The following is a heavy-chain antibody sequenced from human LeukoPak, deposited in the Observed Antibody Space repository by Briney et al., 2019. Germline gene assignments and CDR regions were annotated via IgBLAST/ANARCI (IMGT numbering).Heavy chain of an antibody. V-gene: IGHV3-74*01. J-gene: IGHJ5*02. Sequence: GGSLRLSCAASGFTFSSYAMHWVRQAPGKGLVWVSRIKSDGSTTTYADSVKGRFTISRDNAKNTLYLQMNSLKAEDTAVYYCARSDWFDPWGQGTLVTVSS. CDR3: ARSDWFDP. CDR1: GFTFSSYA. CDR2: IKSDGSTT.